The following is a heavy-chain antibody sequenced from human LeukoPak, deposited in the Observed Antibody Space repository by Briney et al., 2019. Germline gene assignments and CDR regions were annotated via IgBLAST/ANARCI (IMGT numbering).Heavy chain of an antibody. D-gene: IGHD3-22*01. Sequence: PGGSLRLSCAASGFTFSSYAMSWVRQAPGKGLEWVSAISGSGGSTYYADSVKGRFTISRDNSKDTLYLQMNSLRAEDTAVYYCAKGIAYYYDSSDYWGQGTLVTVSA. CDR2: ISGSGGST. CDR1: GFTFSSYA. J-gene: IGHJ4*02. CDR3: AKGIAYYYDSSDY. V-gene: IGHV3-23*01.